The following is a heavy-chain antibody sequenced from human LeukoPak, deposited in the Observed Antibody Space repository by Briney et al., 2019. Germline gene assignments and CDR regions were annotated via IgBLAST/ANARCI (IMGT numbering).Heavy chain of an antibody. J-gene: IGHJ4*02. D-gene: IGHD5-12*01. CDR3: AKDLGSGYDYFDY. CDR1: GFSFSNYA. Sequence: GGSLRLSCAASGFSFSNYAMSWVRQAPGKGLEWVSAISGSGGSTYYADSVKGRLTISRDNSKNTLYLQTNSLRPEDTAVYYCAKDLGSGYDYFDYWGQGTLVTVSS. CDR2: ISGSGGST. V-gene: IGHV3-23*01.